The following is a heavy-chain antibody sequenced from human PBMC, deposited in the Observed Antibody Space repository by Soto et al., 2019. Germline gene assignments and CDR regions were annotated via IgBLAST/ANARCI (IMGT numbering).Heavy chain of an antibody. Sequence: QVQLVQSGAEVKKPGASVKVSCKASGYTFSNYLLHWVRQAPGQGLEWMGWINAGNGHTKYSQKFQGRVTSTRDTSATTAYIELSSLTSEYTAVYYCAPPSYGSGSYYWGQGTLVTVSS. D-gene: IGHD3-10*01. CDR3: APPSYGSGSYY. CDR2: INAGNGHT. V-gene: IGHV1-3*01. J-gene: IGHJ4*02. CDR1: GYTFSNYL.